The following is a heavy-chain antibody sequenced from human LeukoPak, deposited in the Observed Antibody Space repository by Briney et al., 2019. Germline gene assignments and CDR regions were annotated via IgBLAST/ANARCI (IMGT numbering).Heavy chain of an antibody. V-gene: IGHV4-4*09. CDR1: GGCISSYY. D-gene: IGHD6-6*01. Sequence: PSETLSLTCTVSGGCISSYYWIWIRQPPGKGLEWIGYIYTSGSTNYNPSLKSRVTISIDTSKNQFSLKLSSVTAADTAVYYCARHGYSSSFDYWGQGTLVTVSS. J-gene: IGHJ4*02. CDR2: IYTSGST. CDR3: ARHGYSSSFDY.